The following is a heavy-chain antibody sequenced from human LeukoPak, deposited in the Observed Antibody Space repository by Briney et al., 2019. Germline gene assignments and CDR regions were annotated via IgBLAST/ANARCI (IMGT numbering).Heavy chain of an antibody. CDR1: GYTFTSYA. V-gene: IGHV1-18*01. D-gene: IGHD4-17*01. J-gene: IGHJ4*02. Sequence: ASVKVSCKASGYTFTSYAMNWVRQAPGQGLEWMGWISAYNGNTNYAQKLQGRVTMTTDTSTSTAYMELRSLRSDDTAVYYCARDNYGDPDYWGQGTLVTVSS. CDR3: ARDNYGDPDY. CDR2: ISAYNGNT.